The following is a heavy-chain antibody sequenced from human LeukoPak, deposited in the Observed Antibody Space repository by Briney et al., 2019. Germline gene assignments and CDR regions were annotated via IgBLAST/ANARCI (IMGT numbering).Heavy chain of an antibody. CDR2: IYYSGST. Sequence: SETLSLTCTVSGGSISSSSYYWGWIRQPPGKGLEWIGSIYYSGSTYYNPSLKSRVTISVDTSKNQFSLKLSSVTAADTAVYYCARHYCSSTSCPYYYYYYMDVWGKGTTVTVSS. CDR1: GGSISSSSYY. V-gene: IGHV4-39*01. CDR3: ARHYCSSTSCPYYYYYYMDV. J-gene: IGHJ6*03. D-gene: IGHD2-2*01.